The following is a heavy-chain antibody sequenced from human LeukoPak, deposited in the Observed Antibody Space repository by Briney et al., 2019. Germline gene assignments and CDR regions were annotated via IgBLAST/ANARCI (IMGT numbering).Heavy chain of an antibody. Sequence: ASVKVSFKASGYTFTSYDIYWVRQATGQGLEWMGWMNPNSGKTGYAQKFQGRVTIPRNTSKNPSYMGLSSLRSEDTAVYYCARVLRGVAVRIDHWGQGTLVTVSS. J-gene: IGHJ5*02. V-gene: IGHV1-8*01. CDR1: GYTFTSYD. CDR2: MNPNSGKT. CDR3: ARVLRGVAVRIDH. D-gene: IGHD6-19*01.